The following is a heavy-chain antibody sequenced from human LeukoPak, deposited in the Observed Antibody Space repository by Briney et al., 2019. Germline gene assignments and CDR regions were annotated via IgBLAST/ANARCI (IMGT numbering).Heavy chain of an antibody. CDR2: ISSSGSTI. V-gene: IGHV3-11*01. Sequence: GGSLRLSCAASGFTLSDYYMSWIRQAPGKGLEWVSYISSSGSTIYYADSVKGRFTISRDNAKNSLYLQMNSLRAEGTAVYYCARGGDYYDILTGSLDYWGQGTLVTVSS. CDR3: ARGGDYYDILTGSLDY. D-gene: IGHD3-9*01. CDR1: GFTLSDYY. J-gene: IGHJ4*02.